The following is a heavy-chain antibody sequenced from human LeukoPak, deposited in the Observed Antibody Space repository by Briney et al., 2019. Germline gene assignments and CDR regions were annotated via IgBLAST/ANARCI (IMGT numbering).Heavy chain of an antibody. D-gene: IGHD5-24*01. CDR2: INPSGGST. CDR1: GYTFTSYY. Sequence: AASVKVSCKASGYTFTSYYMHCVRQAPGQGLEWMGIINPSGGSTSYAQKFQGRVTMTRDTSTSTVYMELSSLRSEDTAVYYCARGPDGYNYLFYFDYWGQGTLVTVSS. J-gene: IGHJ4*02. V-gene: IGHV1-46*01. CDR3: ARGPDGYNYLFYFDY.